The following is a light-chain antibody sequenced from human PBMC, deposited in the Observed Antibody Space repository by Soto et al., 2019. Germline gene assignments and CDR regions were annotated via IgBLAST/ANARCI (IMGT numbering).Light chain of an antibody. J-gene: IGKJ5*01. V-gene: IGKV1-39*01. CDR3: QQSYSTPIT. CDR1: QDISIY. Sequence: DIQMTQSPSSLSASVGDRVTITCRASQDISIYLKWYQQKQWQAPKLLVYAASSLQSGLPSTFSRSGSATYSALPISSLQPADFAPYSWQQSYSTPITFGHGTRMDIK. CDR2: AAS.